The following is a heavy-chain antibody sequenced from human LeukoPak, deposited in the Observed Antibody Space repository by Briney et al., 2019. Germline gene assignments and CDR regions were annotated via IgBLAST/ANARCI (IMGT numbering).Heavy chain of an antibody. CDR1: GFTFSSYS. Sequence: PGGTLRLSCAASGFTFSSYSMNWVRQAPGKGLEWISYISSASNTIYYADSVKGRFTISRDNAKNSVYLQMNSLRAEDTAMYYCARDGLFGDYNWFYPWVQGTLVTVSS. V-gene: IGHV3-48*01. CDR2: ISSASNTI. CDR3: ARDGLFGDYNWFYP. J-gene: IGHJ5*02. D-gene: IGHD3-10*02.